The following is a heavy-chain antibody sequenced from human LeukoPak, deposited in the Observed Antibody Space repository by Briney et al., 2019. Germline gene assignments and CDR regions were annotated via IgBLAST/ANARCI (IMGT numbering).Heavy chain of an antibody. CDR3: AKDLGSYSGSWKDDAFDI. V-gene: IGHV1-24*01. Sequence: ASVKVSCKVSGYTLTELSMHWVRQAPGKGLEWMGGFDPEDGETIYAQKFQGRVTMTEDISTDTAYMELSSLRSEDTAVYYCAKDLGSYSGSWKDDAFDIWGQGTMVSVSS. D-gene: IGHD6-13*01. CDR2: FDPEDGET. CDR1: GYTLTELS. J-gene: IGHJ3*02.